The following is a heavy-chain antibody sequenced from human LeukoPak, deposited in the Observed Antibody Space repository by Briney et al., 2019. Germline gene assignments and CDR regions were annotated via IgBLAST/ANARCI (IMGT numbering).Heavy chain of an antibody. CDR3: ARDGYSSDLGAFDI. CDR1: GGSISSGDYY. J-gene: IGHJ3*02. D-gene: IGHD6-19*01. CDR2: IYYSGST. Sequence: KPSQTLSLTCTVAGGSISSGDYYWSWIRQPPGKGLEWIGYIYYSGSTYYNPSLKSRVTISVDTSKNQFSLKLSSVTAADTAVYYCARDGYSSDLGAFDIWGQGTMVTVSS. V-gene: IGHV4-30-4*08.